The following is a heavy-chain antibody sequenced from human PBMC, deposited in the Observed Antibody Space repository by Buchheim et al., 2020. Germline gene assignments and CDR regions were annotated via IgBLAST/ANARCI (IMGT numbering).Heavy chain of an antibody. J-gene: IGHJ1*01. CDR3: ASYVLGYCSGGSCYEYFQH. CDR2: INSDGSST. V-gene: IGHV3-74*01. Sequence: EVQLVESGGGLVQPGGSLRLSCEASGFTFSNYWMHWVRQAPGKGLVWVSRINSDGSSTRYADSVKGRFTISRDNAKNTLYLQMNSLRAEDTAVYYCASYVLGYCSGGSCYEYFQHWGQGTL. D-gene: IGHD2-15*01. CDR1: GFTFSNYW.